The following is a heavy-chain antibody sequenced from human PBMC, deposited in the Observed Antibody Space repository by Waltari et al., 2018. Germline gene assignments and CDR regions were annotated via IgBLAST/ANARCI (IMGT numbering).Heavy chain of an antibody. CDR1: EFTFRNYA. CDR2: ISGSGDST. CDR3: ANSTLKGYY. J-gene: IGHJ4*02. Sequence: EVQLLESGGGLAQPGGSLRLSCEASEFTFRNYAMSWVRQAPGKGLEWISGISGSGDSTYYADSVTGRFTISRDNSKNTLYLQMNSLRAEDTAVYYCANSTLKGYYWGQGTLVTVSS. V-gene: IGHV3-23*01.